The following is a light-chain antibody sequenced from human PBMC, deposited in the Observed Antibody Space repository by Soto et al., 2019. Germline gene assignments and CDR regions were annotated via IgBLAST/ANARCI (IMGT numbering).Light chain of an antibody. J-gene: IGKJ5*01. CDR2: DAS. CDR3: QHRSNWPIT. V-gene: IGKV3-11*01. Sequence: IVLTQSPATLSLSTGERATLSCRASQSVSSYLAWYQQKPGQAPRLLIYDASNRATGIPARFSGSGSGTDFTLTISSLEPEDFAVYYCQHRSNWPITFGQGTRLEIK. CDR1: QSVSSY.